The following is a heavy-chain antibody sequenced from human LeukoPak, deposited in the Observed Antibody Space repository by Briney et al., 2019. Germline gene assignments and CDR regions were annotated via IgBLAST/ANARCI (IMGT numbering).Heavy chain of an antibody. CDR1: GFKFDDYG. CDR3: ARDRCSSTSCYNTPNWFDP. V-gene: IGHV3-20*01. CDR2: INWNGGSR. J-gene: IGHJ5*02. D-gene: IGHD2-2*02. Sequence: GGSLRLSCAASGFKFDDYGMNWVRQVPGKGLEWVSGINWNGGSRGYADSVRGRFTISRDNAKNSVYLQMNSLRSEDTAFYHCARDRCSSTSCYNTPNWFDPWGQGTLVTVSS.